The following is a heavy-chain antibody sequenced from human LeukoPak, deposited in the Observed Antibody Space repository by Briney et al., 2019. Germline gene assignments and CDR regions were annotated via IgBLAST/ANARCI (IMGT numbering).Heavy chain of an antibody. D-gene: IGHD3-10*01. CDR2: IYYSGST. CDR3: AREVRGFGEFGPFDL. Sequence: SETLSLTCTVSGDSISSSTYYWGWIRQPPGKGLEWIGYIYYSGSTNYNPSLKSRVTISVDTSKNQFSLKLSSVTAADTAVYYCAREVRGFGEFGPFDLWGRGTLVTVSS. CDR1: GDSISSSTYY. J-gene: IGHJ2*01. V-gene: IGHV4-61*01.